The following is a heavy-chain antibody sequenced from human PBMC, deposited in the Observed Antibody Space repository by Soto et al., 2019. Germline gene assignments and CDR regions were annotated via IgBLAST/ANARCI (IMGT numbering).Heavy chain of an antibody. CDR1: GGYVRGGSYY. J-gene: IGHJ6*02. CDR2: IYFSGST. CDR3: SRDGDFGEENV. V-gene: IGHV4-61*01. D-gene: IGHD3-10*01. Sequence: VQLQASGPGRVKPSETLSLTCPVSGGYVRGGSYYWNWIRQPPGKGLEWIGYIYFSGSTNYNPPLKSRVRMSIVTSKSHFSLKLSSVTAADMAVYFCSRDGDFGEENVWGQGTTVTVSS.